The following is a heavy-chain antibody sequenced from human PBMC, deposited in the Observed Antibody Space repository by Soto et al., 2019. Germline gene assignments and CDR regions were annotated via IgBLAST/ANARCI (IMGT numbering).Heavy chain of an antibody. V-gene: IGHV4-30-4*01. J-gene: IGHJ5*01. Sequence: QVQLQESGPRLVKPSQTLSLTCSVSGASIRSGRYYWSWIRQSPGRGLEWIGYIYYTGTTHYNPAVKSRFTILLDNSKDQFSLALTSVTAADKAIYYCATVLHDYGTNWVDSWGQGTQVTVSS. CDR3: ATVLHDYGTNWVDS. CDR2: IYYTGTT. D-gene: IGHD3-16*01. CDR1: GASIRSGRYY.